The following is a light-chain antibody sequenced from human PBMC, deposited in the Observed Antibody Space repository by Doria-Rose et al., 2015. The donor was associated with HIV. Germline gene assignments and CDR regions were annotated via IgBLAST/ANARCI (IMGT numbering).Light chain of an antibody. CDR1: QSFSSTY. Sequence: TQSPGTLSLSPGERATLSCRASQSFSSTYLAWYQQKPGQAPSLLIYDGSNRATGIPDRFSASGSRTDFTLTINRLEPEDFALYYCHQYGTSWTFGQGTKVEI. J-gene: IGKJ1*01. CDR3: HQYGTSWT. V-gene: IGKV3-20*01. CDR2: DGS.